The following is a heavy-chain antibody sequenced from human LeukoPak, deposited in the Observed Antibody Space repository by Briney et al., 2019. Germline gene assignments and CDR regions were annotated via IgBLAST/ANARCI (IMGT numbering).Heavy chain of an antibody. J-gene: IGHJ4*02. CDR2: ISSSSSYI. D-gene: IGHD6-6*01. Sequence: PGGSLRLSCAASGFTFSSYSMNWVRQAPGKGLEWVSSISSSSSYIYYADSVKGRFTISRDNAKNSLYLQMNSLRAEDTAVYYCAREYSSSWPSARPYYFDYWGQGTLVTVSS. CDR1: GFTFSSYS. CDR3: AREYSSSWPSARPYYFDY. V-gene: IGHV3-21*01.